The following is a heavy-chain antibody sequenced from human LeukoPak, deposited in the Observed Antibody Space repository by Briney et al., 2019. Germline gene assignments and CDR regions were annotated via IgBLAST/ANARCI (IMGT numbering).Heavy chain of an antibody. CDR2: LYTGGNT. Sequence: GGSLRLSCAVSGFSVNSNYMTWVPHAPGRGLEWVSVLYTGGNTYHAESVQGRFSISRDNSRNTFYLQMNSLRAEETAVYYCARGCYFVGRQPAYAFDFWGLGTLVTVSS. D-gene: IGHD3-10*02. CDR1: GFSVNSNY. CDR3: ARGCYFVGRQPAYAFDF. J-gene: IGHJ4*02. V-gene: IGHV3-53*01.